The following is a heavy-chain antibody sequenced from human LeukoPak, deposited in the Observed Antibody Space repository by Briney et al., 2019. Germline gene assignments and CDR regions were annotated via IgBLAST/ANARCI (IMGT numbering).Heavy chain of an antibody. D-gene: IGHD5-24*01. V-gene: IGHV4-39*02. J-gene: IGHJ4*02. CDR3: ARDGYNYEAFTDY. CDR1: GGSISSSSYY. CDR2: IYYSGST. Sequence: SETLSLTCTVSGGSISSSSYYWGWIRQPPGKGLEWIGSIYYSGSTYYNPSLKSRVTISVDTSKNQFSLKLSSVTAADTAVYYCARDGYNYEAFTDYWGQGTLVTVSS.